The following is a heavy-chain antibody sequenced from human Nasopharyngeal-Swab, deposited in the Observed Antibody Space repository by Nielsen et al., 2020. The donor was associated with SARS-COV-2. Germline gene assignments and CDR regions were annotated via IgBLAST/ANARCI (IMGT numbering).Heavy chain of an antibody. V-gene: IGHV3-33*01. CDR2: IWSDGSNK. CDR3: ARDGMGGYPLYSFDS. CDR1: GFTFSSHG. Sequence: GGSLRLSCAASGFTFSSHGMHWVRQAPGKGLEWVAVIWSDGSNKIYTDSVKGRFTFSRDNPKNTLYLQMNSLRAEDTAVYYCARDGMGGYPLYSFDSWGQGTLVTVSS. D-gene: IGHD1-26*01. J-gene: IGHJ4*02.